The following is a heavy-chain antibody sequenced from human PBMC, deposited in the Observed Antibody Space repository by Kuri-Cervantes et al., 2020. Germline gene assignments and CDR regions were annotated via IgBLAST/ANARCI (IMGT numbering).Heavy chain of an antibody. CDR1: GYTFTSYA. V-gene: IGHV7-4-1*02. Sequence: ASVKVSCKASGYTFTSYAMNWVRQAPGQGLEWMGWINTNTGNPTYAQGFTGRFVFSLYTSVSTAYLQISSLKAEDTAVYYCVSPERGGYSYGWAFDIWGQGTMVTVSS. CDR3: VSPERGGYSYGWAFDI. D-gene: IGHD5-18*01. J-gene: IGHJ3*02. CDR2: INTNTGNP.